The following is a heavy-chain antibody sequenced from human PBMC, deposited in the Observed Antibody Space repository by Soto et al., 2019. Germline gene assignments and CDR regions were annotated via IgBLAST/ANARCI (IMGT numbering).Heavy chain of an antibody. Sequence: LRLSCAASGFTFSSYGMHWVRQAPGKGLEWVAVISYDGSNKYYADSVKGRFTISRDNSKNTLYLQMNSLRAEDTAVYYCAAWYSSGWSNFDYWGQGTLVTVSS. CDR2: ISYDGSNK. V-gene: IGHV3-30*03. D-gene: IGHD6-19*01. CDR3: AAWYSSGWSNFDY. CDR1: GFTFSSYG. J-gene: IGHJ4*02.